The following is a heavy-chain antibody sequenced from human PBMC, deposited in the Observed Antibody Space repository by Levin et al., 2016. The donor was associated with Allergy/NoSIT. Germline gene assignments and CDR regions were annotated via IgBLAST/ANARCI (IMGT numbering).Heavy chain of an antibody. J-gene: IGHJ3*01. V-gene: IGHV5-10-1*01. CDR3: ARHRVLLELDAFDF. Sequence: VRQMPGKGLEWMGRIDPTDSYTVYSPSFQGHVTISAHKSISAAYLQWDSLKASDTAIYYCARHRVLLELDAFDFWGQGTTVTVSS. CDR2: IDPTDSYT. D-gene: IGHD1-7*01.